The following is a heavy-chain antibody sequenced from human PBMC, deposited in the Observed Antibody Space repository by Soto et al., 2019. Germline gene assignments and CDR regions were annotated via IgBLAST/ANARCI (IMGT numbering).Heavy chain of an antibody. CDR3: AQNRDDYYDSSGYYSLFYNWFDP. J-gene: IGHJ5*02. CDR1: GGTFSSYA. Sequence: SVKVFCKASGGTFSSYAISWVRQAPGQGLEWMGGIIPIFGTANYAQKFQGRVTITADESTSTAYMELSSLRSEYTAVYYCAQNRDDYYDSSGYYSLFYNWFDPWGQGTLVTVAS. CDR2: IIPIFGTA. D-gene: IGHD3-22*01. V-gene: IGHV1-69*13.